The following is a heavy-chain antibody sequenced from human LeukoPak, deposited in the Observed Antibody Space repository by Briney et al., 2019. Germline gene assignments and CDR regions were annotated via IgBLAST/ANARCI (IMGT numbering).Heavy chain of an antibody. J-gene: IGHJ3*02. V-gene: IGHV4-59*01. CDR1: GGSISSYY. CDR3: ARTLSNWDSARAFDI. CDR2: IYYCGST. Sequence: SETLSLTCTVSGGSISSYYWSWLRQPPGKGLEWIGYIYYCGSTNYNPSLKSRVTISVDTSKNQFSLKLSSVTAADTAVYYCARTLSNWDSARAFDIWGQGTMVTVSS. D-gene: IGHD7-27*01.